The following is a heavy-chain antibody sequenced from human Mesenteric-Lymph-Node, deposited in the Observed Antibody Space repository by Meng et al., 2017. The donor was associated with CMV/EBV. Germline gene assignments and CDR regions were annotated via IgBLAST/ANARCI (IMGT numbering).Heavy chain of an antibody. CDR1: GGTFSSYA. J-gene: IGHJ6*02. V-gene: IGHV1-69*10. CDR2: IIPILGIA. Sequence: SAKVSCKASGGTFSSYAISWVRQAPGQGLEWMGGIIPILGIANYAQKFQGRVTITADKSTSTAYMELSSLRSEDTAVYYCARVPGIRTYLYYGMDVWGQGTTVTVSS. D-gene: IGHD2/OR15-2a*01. CDR3: ARVPGIRTYLYYGMDV.